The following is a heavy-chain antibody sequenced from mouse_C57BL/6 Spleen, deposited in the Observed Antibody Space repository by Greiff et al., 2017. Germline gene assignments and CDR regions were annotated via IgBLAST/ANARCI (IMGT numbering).Heavy chain of an antibody. CDR1: GYTFTSYW. CDR3: ADGNYPYYYAMDY. V-gene: IGHV1-59*01. Sequence: QVQLQQPGAELVRPGTSVKLSCKASGYTFTSYWMHWVKQRPGQGLEWIGVIDPSDSYTNYNQKFKGKATLTVDTSSSTAYMQLSSLTSEDSAVYYCADGNYPYYYAMDYGGQGTSVTVSS. D-gene: IGHD2-1*01. J-gene: IGHJ4*01. CDR2: IDPSDSYT.